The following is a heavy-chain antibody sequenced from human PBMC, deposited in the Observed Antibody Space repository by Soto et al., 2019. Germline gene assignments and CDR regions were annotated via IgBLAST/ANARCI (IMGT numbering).Heavy chain of an antibody. Sequence: QVQLQESGPGLVKPSGTLSLTCAVSGGSISSSNWWSWVRQPPGKGLEWIGEIYHSGSTNYNPSLKSRVTISVDKSKNQFSLKLSSVTAADTAVYYCARFGPSTASPFTIFGAGGGYYYYGMDVWGQGTTVTVSS. D-gene: IGHD3-3*01. CDR1: GGSISSSNW. J-gene: IGHJ6*02. CDR2: IYHSGST. V-gene: IGHV4-4*02. CDR3: ARFGPSTASPFTIFGAGGGYYYYGMDV.